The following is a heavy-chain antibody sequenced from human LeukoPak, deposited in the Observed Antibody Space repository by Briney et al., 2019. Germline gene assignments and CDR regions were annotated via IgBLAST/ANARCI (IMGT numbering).Heavy chain of an antibody. V-gene: IGHV4-59*08. Sequence: PSETLSLTCTVSGGSISSYYWSWIRQPPGKGLEWIGYIYYSGSTNYNPSLKSRVTISVDTSKNQFSLKLSSVTAADTAVYYCTEFYFDRSGYADYWGQGTLVTVST. J-gene: IGHJ4*02. CDR1: GGSISSYY. CDR2: IYYSGST. CDR3: TEFYFDRSGYADY. D-gene: IGHD3-22*01.